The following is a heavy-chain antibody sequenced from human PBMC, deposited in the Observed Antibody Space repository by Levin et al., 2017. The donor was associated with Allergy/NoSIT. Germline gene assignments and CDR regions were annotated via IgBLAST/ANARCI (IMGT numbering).Heavy chain of an antibody. CDR2: ISWNSGSI. Sequence: GGSLRLSCAASGFTFDDYAMHWVRQAPGKGLEWVSGISWNSGSIGYADSVKGRFTISRDNAKNSLYLQMNSLRAEDTALYYCAKDIGIAARLSAFDIWGQGTMVTVSS. D-gene: IGHD6-6*01. CDR3: AKDIGIAARLSAFDI. V-gene: IGHV3-9*01. J-gene: IGHJ3*02. CDR1: GFTFDDYA.